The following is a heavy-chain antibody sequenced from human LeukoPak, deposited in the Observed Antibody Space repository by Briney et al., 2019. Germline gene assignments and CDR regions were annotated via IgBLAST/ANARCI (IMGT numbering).Heavy chain of an antibody. CDR2: ISTSGGST. CDR3: AKDSGKRTIPREIFDY. Sequence: PGGSLRLSCAASGFAFTTAWMTWVRQAPGKGLEWVSTISTSGGSTYYADSVKGRFTLSRDNSKNTLYLHMNSLRAEDTAVYYCAKDSGKRTIPREIFDYWGQGTLVTVSS. CDR1: GFAFTTAW. D-gene: IGHD3-3*01. V-gene: IGHV3-23*01. J-gene: IGHJ4*02.